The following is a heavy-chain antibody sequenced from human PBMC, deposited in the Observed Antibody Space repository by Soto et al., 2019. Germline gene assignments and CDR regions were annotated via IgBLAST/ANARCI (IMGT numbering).Heavy chain of an antibody. D-gene: IGHD2-8*01. CDR2: IYYSGST. V-gene: IGHV4-30-4*01. J-gene: IGHJ6*02. CDR1: GGSISSGDYY. Sequence: QVQLQESGPGLVKPSQTLSLTCTVSGGSISSGDYYWSWIRQPPGKGLEWIGYIYYSGSTYYNPSLKSRVTISVDTSKNQFSLKLSSVTAADTAVYYCARYRTKTQNYYYYGMDVWGQGTTVTVSS. CDR3: ARYRTKTQNYYYYGMDV.